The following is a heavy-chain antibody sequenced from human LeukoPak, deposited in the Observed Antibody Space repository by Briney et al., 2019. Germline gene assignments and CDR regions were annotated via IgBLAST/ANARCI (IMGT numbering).Heavy chain of an antibody. J-gene: IGHJ5*02. D-gene: IGHD5/OR15-5a*01. CDR1: QFTFSDYT. CDR2: ISTRSDYI. CDR3: AKEGQRGSYGVYDDYH. V-gene: IGHV3-21*01. Sequence: GGSLRLSCAASQFTFSDYTMNWVRRAPGKGLEWVSSISTRSDYIYYAESVKGRFTISRDNTKNSLYLQMSSLRAEDTAVYYCAKEGQRGSYGVYDDYHWGQGTLVTVSS.